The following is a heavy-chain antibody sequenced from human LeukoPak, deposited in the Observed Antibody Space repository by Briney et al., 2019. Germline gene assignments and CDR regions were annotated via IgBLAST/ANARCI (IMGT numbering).Heavy chain of an antibody. CDR2: IIPMFGTA. V-gene: IGHV1-69*13. D-gene: IGHD6-19*01. Sequence: SVKVSCKASEVTFSSYAISWVRQAPGEGLEWMGGIIPMFGTANYAQKFQGRVTITADESTSTAYVELSSLRSEDTAIYYCARDTVASLDYWGQGTLVTVSS. J-gene: IGHJ4*02. CDR1: EVTFSSYA. CDR3: ARDTVASLDY.